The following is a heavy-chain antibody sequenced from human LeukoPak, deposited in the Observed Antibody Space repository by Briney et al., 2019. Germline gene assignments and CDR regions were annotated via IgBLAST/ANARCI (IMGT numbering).Heavy chain of an antibody. CDR3: AKACRAPPYIVLMSYGMDV. CDR1: GFTFSSYA. J-gene: IGHJ6*02. CDR2: ISGSGGST. V-gene: IGHV3-23*01. Sequence: HPGGSLRLSCAASGFTFSSYAMSWVRQAPGKGLEWVSAISGSGGSTYYADSVKGRFTTSRDNSKNTLYLQMNSLRAEDTAVYYCAKACRAPPYIVLMSYGMDVWGQGTTVTVSS. D-gene: IGHD2-8*01.